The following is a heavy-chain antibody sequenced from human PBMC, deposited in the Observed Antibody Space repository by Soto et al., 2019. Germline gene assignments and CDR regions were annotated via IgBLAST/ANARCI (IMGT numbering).Heavy chain of an antibody. D-gene: IGHD2-15*01. CDR3: ARCAGLDVVVAATPDDGMDV. V-gene: IGHV3-21*01. J-gene: IGHJ6*02. CDR1: GFTFSSYS. CDR2: ISSSSSYI. Sequence: GGSLRLSCAASGFTFSSYSMNWVRQAPGKGLEWVSSISSSSSYIYYADSVKGRFTISRDNAKNSLYLQMNSLRAEDTAVYYCARCAGLDVVVAATPDDGMDVWGQGTTVTVSS.